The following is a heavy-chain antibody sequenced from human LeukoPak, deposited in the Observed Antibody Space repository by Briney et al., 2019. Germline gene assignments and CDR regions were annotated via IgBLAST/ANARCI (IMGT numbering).Heavy chain of an antibody. V-gene: IGHV4-34*01. Sequence: PSETLSLTCAVYGGSFSGYYWSWIRQPPGKGLEWIGEINHSGSTNYNPSLKSRVTISVDTSKNQFSLKLSSVTAADTAVYYCARGLSYYGGNSVRAFDIWGQGTMVTVSS. CDR1: GGSFSGYY. CDR2: INHSGST. D-gene: IGHD4-23*01. J-gene: IGHJ3*02. CDR3: ARGLSYYGGNSVRAFDI.